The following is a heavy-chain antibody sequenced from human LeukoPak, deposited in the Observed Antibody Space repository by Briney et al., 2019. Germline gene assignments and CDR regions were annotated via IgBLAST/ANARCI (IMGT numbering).Heavy chain of an antibody. V-gene: IGHV1-2*02. Sequence: ASVKVSCKASGYTFIGYYMHWVRQAPGQGLEWMGWINPNSGGTNYAQKFQGRVTMTRDTSISTVYMELSSLRSDDTAVYYCARGHGVKGSDYWGQGTLVTVSS. CDR2: INPNSGGT. D-gene: IGHD3-16*01. CDR1: GYTFIGYY. CDR3: ARGHGVKGSDY. J-gene: IGHJ4*02.